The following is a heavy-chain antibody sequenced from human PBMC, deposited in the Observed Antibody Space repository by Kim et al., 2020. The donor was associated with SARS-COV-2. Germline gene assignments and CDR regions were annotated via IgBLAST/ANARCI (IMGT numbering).Heavy chain of an antibody. Sequence: YAAPMMGRFTNSRDQSKNPLYLKMNSLRDEDTAVYYCAKVGGRDGYEFAYWGQGTLVTVSS. J-gene: IGHJ4*02. V-gene: IGHV3-30-3*02. CDR3: AKVGGRDGYEFAY. D-gene: IGHD5-12*01.